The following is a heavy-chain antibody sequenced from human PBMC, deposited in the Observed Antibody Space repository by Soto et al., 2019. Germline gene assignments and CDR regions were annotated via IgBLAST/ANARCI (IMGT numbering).Heavy chain of an antibody. D-gene: IGHD3-3*01. J-gene: IGHJ4*02. CDR1: GGSISGSY. Sequence: SETLSLTCSVSGGSISGSYWSWIRQSPGKGLEWLGYVYYTGSTNYSPSLRSRVSISVDTSKNEFSLRLSSVTAADTAVYFCARSVTVPGANIVYWCPGTQVTVFS. CDR3: ARSVTVPGANIVY. CDR2: VYYTGST. V-gene: IGHV4-59*01.